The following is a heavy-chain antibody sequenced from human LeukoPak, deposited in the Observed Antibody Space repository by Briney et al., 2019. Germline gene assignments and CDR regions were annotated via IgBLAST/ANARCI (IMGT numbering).Heavy chain of an antibody. CDR1: GYTFTGYY. J-gene: IGHJ3*02. Sequence: GASVKVSCKASGYTFTGYYMHLVRQAPGQRIEWMGWINPNSGGTNYAQQFQGRVTMTRDTSISTAYMELSRLRSDDTAVYYCAGSWSNDAFDIWGQGTMVTVSS. V-gene: IGHV1-2*02. CDR2: INPNSGGT. D-gene: IGHD1-26*01. CDR3: AGSWSNDAFDI.